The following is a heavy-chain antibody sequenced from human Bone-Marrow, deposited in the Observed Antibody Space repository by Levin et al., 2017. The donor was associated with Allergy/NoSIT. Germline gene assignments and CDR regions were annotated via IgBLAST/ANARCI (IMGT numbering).Heavy chain of an antibody. V-gene: IGHV2-5*02. CDR1: GFSLSTRGVG. Sequence: SGPTLVKPTQTLTLTCTVSGFSLSTRGVGVAWIRQPPGKALEWLALIYWDDDKRYSPSLKSRVTITKDTSKNQVVLTVTNMDPVDTATYYCAHRTHGVDSARGFDFWGQGTLVTVSS. CDR3: AHRTHGVDSARGFDF. J-gene: IGHJ4*02. CDR2: IYWDDDK. D-gene: IGHD5-12*01.